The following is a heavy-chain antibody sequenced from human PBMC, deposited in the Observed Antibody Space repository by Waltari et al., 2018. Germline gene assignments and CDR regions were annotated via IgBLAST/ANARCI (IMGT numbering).Heavy chain of an antibody. CDR1: GGTFSSYT. Sequence: QVQLVQSGAEVRKPGSSVKVSCKTSGGTFSSYTISWVRQTRVQGLEWMGRLIPILGIANYAQKFTGRVTITADKSTSTAYMELSSLRSEDTAVYYCAREQVERAMTTVPHFDYWGQGTLVTVSS. J-gene: IGHJ4*02. CDR3: AREQVERAMTTVPHFDY. V-gene: IGHV1-69*08. D-gene: IGHD4-17*01. CDR2: LIPILGIA.